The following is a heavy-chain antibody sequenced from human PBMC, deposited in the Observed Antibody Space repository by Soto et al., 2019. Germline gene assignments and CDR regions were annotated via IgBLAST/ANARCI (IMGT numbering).Heavy chain of an antibody. Sequence: SETLSLTCTVSGGSIISGDYYWSWIRQPPGKGLEWIATVSYSGDTYYNPSLKSRLTISVDTSKNQFSLRLSSVTAAADTAVYYCARVHIVLVPAASYGMDVWGQGTTVTVSS. J-gene: IGHJ6*02. CDR1: GGSIISGDYY. CDR3: ARVHIVLVPAASYGMDV. CDR2: VSYSGDT. V-gene: IGHV4-39*01. D-gene: IGHD2-2*01.